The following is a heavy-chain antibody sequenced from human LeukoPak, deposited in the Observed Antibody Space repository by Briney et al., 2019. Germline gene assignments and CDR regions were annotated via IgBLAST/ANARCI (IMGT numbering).Heavy chain of an antibody. CDR3: GGGYCYPQVDS. CDR1: GDSITGYY. Sequence: SETLSLSCTFSGDSITGYYWSWIRQPPGKGLEWIGYVYYRGSTTNNPTPKSRVTISVDTSKNQFSLKLSSGTAADTAVYYCGGGYCYPQVDSWGQGTLVTVSS. D-gene: IGHD2-21*01. CDR2: VYYRGST. V-gene: IGHV4-59*01. J-gene: IGHJ4*02.